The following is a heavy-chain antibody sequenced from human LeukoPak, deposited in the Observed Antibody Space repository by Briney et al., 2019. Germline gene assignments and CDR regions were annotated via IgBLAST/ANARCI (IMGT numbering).Heavy chain of an antibody. CDR2: ISGSGGST. CDR1: GFTFSNYG. V-gene: IGHV3-23*01. D-gene: IGHD4-11*01. Sequence: GGSLRLSCAASGFTFSNYGMSWVRQAPGKGLEWVSVISGSGGSTFYADSVKGRFTISRDNSKNTLSLQMNSLRAEDTAVYYCARAFDDYSNQMPYYYYYMDVWGKGTTVTVSS. CDR3: ARAFDDYSNQMPYYYYYMDV. J-gene: IGHJ6*03.